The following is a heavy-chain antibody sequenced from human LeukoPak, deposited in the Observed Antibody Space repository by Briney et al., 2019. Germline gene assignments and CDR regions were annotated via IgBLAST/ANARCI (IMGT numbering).Heavy chain of an antibody. CDR2: SYYSGST. D-gene: IGHD3-10*01. V-gene: IGHV4-59*01. Sequence: SETLSLTCTVSGGSLSSYYLSWLRQPPGKGLEGIGYSYYSGSTNYNPYLKSRVTISVDTSKNQFSLKLSSVTAADTAVYYCARGLGVRYGSGSYYNDYYYYMDVWGKGTTVTISS. CDR1: GGSLSSYY. CDR3: ARGLGVRYGSGSYYNDYYYYMDV. J-gene: IGHJ6*03.